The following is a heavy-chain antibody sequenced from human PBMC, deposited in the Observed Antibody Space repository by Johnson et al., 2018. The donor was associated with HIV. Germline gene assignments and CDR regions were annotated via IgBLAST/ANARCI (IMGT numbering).Heavy chain of an antibody. CDR2: INSDGSST. CDR1: GFTFSSYW. CDR3: AGLGGSHDAFDI. D-gene: IGHD1-26*01. Sequence: VQLVESGGGLVQPGGSLRLSCAVSGFTFSSYWMHWVRQAPGKGLVWVSRINSDGSSTNYADSVKGRFTISRDNARNSLYLQMNSLRAEDTAVYYCAGLGGSHDAFDIWGQGTMVTVSS. J-gene: IGHJ3*02. V-gene: IGHV3-74*02.